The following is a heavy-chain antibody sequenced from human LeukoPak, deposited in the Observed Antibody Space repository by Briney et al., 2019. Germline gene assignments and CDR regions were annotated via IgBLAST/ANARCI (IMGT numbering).Heavy chain of an antibody. CDR3: ARNNGMDV. CDR2: VNRGGSET. J-gene: IGHJ6*02. Sequence: PGGSLRLSCAASGFALSSHWMTWVRQVPGRGPEWVANVNRGGSETYYLDSVKGRFTISKDNAKNSLYPQMNSLRAEDTALYHCARNNGMDVWGQGTTVTVSS. CDR1: GFALSSHW. V-gene: IGHV3-7*03.